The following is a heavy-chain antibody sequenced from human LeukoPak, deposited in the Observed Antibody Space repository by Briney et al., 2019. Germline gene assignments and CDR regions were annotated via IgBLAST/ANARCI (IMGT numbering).Heavy chain of an antibody. D-gene: IGHD6-19*01. J-gene: IGHJ5*02. CDR2: RFYSGST. V-gene: IGHV4-39*01. CDR1: DGSISSNSYY. Sequence: SETLSLACTVSDGSISSNSYYWGWIRQPPGKGLEWIGSRFYSGSTYYNPSLKSRVTVSVDTSKNQFFLRLNSVTAADTAVYHCARHLAVAGTNYNWFDRWGQGTQVTVSS. CDR3: ARHLAVAGTNYNWFDR.